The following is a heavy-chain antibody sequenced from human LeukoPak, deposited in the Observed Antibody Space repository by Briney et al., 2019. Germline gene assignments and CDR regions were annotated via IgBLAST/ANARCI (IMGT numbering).Heavy chain of an antibody. D-gene: IGHD6-6*01. CDR3: ARGAGTFLAARPYYFDY. CDR1: GGSISSSSYY. Sequence: SETLSLTCTVSGGSISSSSYYWGWIRQPPGKGLEWIGSIYHGGSSYYTPSLKSRVTISVDTSKNQFSLKLSSVTAADTAVYYCARGAGTFLAARPYYFDYWGQGTLVTVSS. CDR2: IYHGGSS. V-gene: IGHV4-39*07. J-gene: IGHJ4*02.